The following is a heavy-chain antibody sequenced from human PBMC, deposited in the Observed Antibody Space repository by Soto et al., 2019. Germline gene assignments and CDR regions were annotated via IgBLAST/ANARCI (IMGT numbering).Heavy chain of an antibody. CDR3: ARQQLLPFYYALDV. V-gene: IGHV4-59*07. Sequence: QVQLQESGPGLVKPSDTLSLTCTVSGGSISGYYWSWIRQPPGKGLEYIGYIYYRGSTNYNHSLKRRVTMSVDTSRNQFSLKVNSVTAADTAVYYCARQQLLPFYYALDVWGQGTTVTVSS. D-gene: IGHD6-13*01. CDR1: GGSISGYY. CDR2: IYYRGST. J-gene: IGHJ6*02.